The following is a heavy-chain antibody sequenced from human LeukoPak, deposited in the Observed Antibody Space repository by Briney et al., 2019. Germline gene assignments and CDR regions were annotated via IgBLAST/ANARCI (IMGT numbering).Heavy chain of an antibody. J-gene: IGHJ6*02. CDR1: GFTFSSYA. CDR2: ISYDGSNK. D-gene: IGHD3-10*01. Sequence: GGSLRLPCAASGFTFSSYAMHWVRQAPGKGLEWVAVISYDGSNKYYADSVKGRFTISRDNSKNTLYLQMNSLRAEDTAVYYCARDHGSGSYTYYYYGMDVWGQGTTVTVSS. V-gene: IGHV3-30-3*01. CDR3: ARDHGSGSYTYYYYGMDV.